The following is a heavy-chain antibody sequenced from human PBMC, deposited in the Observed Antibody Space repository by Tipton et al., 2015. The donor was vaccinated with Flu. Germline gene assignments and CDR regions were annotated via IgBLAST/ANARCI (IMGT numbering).Heavy chain of an antibody. CDR2: INSDGTIT. D-gene: IGHD3-16*01. CDR3: ARFAGGP. J-gene: IGHJ5*02. Sequence: SLRLSCAASGFTFSNYWMHWVRQAPGMGLEWVSRINSDGTITNSADSVEGRFTISKNNARNTLYLQMNSLRVEDTAFYYCARFAGGPWGQGTLVTVSS. CDR1: GFTFSNYW. V-gene: IGHV3-74*01.